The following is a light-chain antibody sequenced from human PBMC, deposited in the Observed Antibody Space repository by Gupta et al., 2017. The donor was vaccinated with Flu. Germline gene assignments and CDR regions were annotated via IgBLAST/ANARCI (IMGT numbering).Light chain of an antibody. Sequence: LSVSPGERATLSCRASQSGSSNLAWYQQKPGQAPRLLIYGASTRATGIPARFSGSGSGTEFTLTISSLQSEDFAVYYCQQYNNWPPLGVTFGPGTKVDIK. CDR1: QSGSSN. J-gene: IGKJ3*01. CDR3: QQYNNWPPLGVT. V-gene: IGKV3-15*01. CDR2: GAS.